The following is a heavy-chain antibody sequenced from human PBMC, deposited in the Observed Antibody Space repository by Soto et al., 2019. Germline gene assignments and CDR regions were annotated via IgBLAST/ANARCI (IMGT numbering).Heavy chain of an antibody. CDR1: GGSISSGDYY. Sequence: NPSETLSLTCTVSGGSISSGDYYWSWIRQPPGKGLEWIGYIYYSGSTYYNPSLKSRVTISVDTSKNQFSLKLSSVTAADTAVYYCAAEWGGEQQLDKYWFDPWGQGTLVTVSS. J-gene: IGHJ5*02. CDR3: AAEWGGEQQLDKYWFDP. CDR2: IYYSGST. V-gene: IGHV4-30-4*01. D-gene: IGHD6-13*01.